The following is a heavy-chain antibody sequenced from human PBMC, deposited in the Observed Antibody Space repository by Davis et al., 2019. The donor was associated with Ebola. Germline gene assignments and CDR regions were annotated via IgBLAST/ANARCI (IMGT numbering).Heavy chain of an antibody. CDR2: ISAYNGNT. CDR1: GYTFTSYG. J-gene: IGHJ4*02. D-gene: IGHD3-10*01. CDR3: ARDITMVQGPSLFDY. Sequence: ASVTVSCKASGYTFTSYGISWVRQAPGQGLEWMGWISAYNGNTNYAQKLQGRVTMTTDTSTSTAYMELRSLRSDDTAVYYCARDITMVQGPSLFDYWGQGTLVTVSS. V-gene: IGHV1-18*01.